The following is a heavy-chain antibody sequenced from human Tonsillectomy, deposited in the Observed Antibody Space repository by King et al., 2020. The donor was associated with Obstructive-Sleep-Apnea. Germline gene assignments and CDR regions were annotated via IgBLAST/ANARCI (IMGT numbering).Heavy chain of an antibody. J-gene: IGHJ4*02. D-gene: IGHD6-19*01. V-gene: IGHV3-9*01. CDR3: AKAVSSGWYGPKDY. CDR1: GFTFDNFA. Sequence: VQLVESGGDLVQPGRSLRLSCAASGFTFDNFAMHWVRQAPGKGLEWVSGINWNSGSIGYADAVKGRFTISRDNAKNSVNLQMNSLRADDTALYYCAKAVSSGWYGPKDYWGQGTLVIVSS. CDR2: INWNSGSI.